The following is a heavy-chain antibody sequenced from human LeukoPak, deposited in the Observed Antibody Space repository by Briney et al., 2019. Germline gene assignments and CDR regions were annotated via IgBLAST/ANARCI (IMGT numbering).Heavy chain of an antibody. J-gene: IGHJ4*02. Sequence: PGGSLRLSCAASGFTVSSNYMSWVRQAPGKGLEWVSVIYSGGSTYYADSVKGRFTISRDNSKNTLYLQMNSLRAEDTAVYYCARHFGHNYDFWSGYFDYWGQGTLVTVSS. D-gene: IGHD3-3*01. V-gene: IGHV3-53*01. CDR3: ARHFGHNYDFWSGYFDY. CDR1: GFTVSSNY. CDR2: IYSGGST.